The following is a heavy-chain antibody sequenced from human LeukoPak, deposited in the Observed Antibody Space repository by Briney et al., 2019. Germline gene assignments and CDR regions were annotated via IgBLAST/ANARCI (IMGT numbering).Heavy chain of an antibody. CDR2: IIPIFGTA. CDR1: GYTFTGHY. CDR3: ASSRLQYSPYNWFDP. D-gene: IGHD4-11*01. Sequence: SVKVSCKASGYTFTGHYMHWVRQAPGQGLEWMGGIIPIFGTANYAQKFQGRVTITTDESTSTAYMELSSLRSEDTAVYYCASSRLQYSPYNWFDPWGQGTLVTVSS. J-gene: IGHJ5*02. V-gene: IGHV1-69*05.